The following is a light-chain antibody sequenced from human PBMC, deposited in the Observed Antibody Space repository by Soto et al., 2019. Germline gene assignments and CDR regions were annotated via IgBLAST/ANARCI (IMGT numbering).Light chain of an antibody. J-gene: IGLJ1*01. CDR2: EVT. CDR1: SSDVGSYNL. CDR3: CSYARSHYV. Sequence: QSVLTQPASVSGSPGQSLTISCTGTSSDVGSYNLVSWYQQHPGTAPKLMISEVTKRPSGVSNRFSGSKSGNTASLTISGLLAEDEADYYCCSYARSHYVFGTGTKVTVL. V-gene: IGLV2-23*02.